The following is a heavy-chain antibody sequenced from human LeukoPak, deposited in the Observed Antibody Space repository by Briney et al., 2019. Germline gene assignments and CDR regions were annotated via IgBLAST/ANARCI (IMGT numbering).Heavy chain of an antibody. CDR3: VRERWQGRAFDY. V-gene: IGHV4-39*02. CDR1: GGSISSSSYF. CDR2: VFHTGIT. Sequence: SETLSLTCPVSGGSISSSSYFWDWIRQPPGKGLEWIGSVFHTGITYYNPSLRSRVTMSLDTSKNQFSLKLSSVTAADTAVYYCVRERWQGRAFDYSGQGTLVTVSS. D-gene: IGHD5-24*01. J-gene: IGHJ4*02.